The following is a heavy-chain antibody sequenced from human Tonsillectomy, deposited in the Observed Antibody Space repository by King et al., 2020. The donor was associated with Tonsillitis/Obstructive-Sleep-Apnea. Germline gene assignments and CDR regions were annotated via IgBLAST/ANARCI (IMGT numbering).Heavy chain of an antibody. D-gene: IGHD2-2*01. CDR3: AREGCSSTSCYYYYYNGMDV. V-gene: IGHV3-30*04. J-gene: IGHJ6*02. CDR2: ISFDGSNK. CDR1: GFTFRSYA. Sequence: QLVQSGGGVVQPGRSLRLSCAASGFTFRSYAMHWVRQAPGKGLEWVAVISFDGSNKYYADSVKGRFTISRDNSKNTLYLQMNSLRAEDTAVYYCAREGCSSTSCYYYYYNGMDVWGQGTTVTVSS.